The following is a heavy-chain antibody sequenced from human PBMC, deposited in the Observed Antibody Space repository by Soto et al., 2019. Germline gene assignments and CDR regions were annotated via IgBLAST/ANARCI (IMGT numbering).Heavy chain of an antibody. V-gene: IGHV1-3*01. Sequence: QVQLVQSGAEVKKPGASVKVSCKASGYTFTSYAMHWVRQAPGQRLEWMGWINAGNGNTKYSQKFQGRVTITRDTSASTAYMELSSLRSEDTAVYYCARAHPGRTTLLDYCGQGTLVTVSS. CDR1: GYTFTSYA. CDR3: ARAHPGRTTLLDY. CDR2: INAGNGNT. J-gene: IGHJ4*02. D-gene: IGHD1-1*01.